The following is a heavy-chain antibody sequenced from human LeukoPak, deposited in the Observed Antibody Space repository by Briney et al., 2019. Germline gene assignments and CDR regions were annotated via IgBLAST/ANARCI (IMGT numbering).Heavy chain of an antibody. J-gene: IGHJ5*02. Sequence: ASVKVSCKASGYTFTAYYMHWVRQAPGQGLEWMGWINPNSGGTKYAQKFQDRVTMTRDTSISTAYMELSRLRSEDTAVYYCARDPCGEDWLDPWGQGTLVTVSS. D-gene: IGHD2-21*01. CDR1: GYTFTAYY. V-gene: IGHV1-2*02. CDR3: ARDPCGEDWLDP. CDR2: INPNSGGT.